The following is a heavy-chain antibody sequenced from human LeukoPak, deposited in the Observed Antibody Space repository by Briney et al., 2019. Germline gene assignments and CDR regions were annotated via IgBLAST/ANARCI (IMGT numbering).Heavy chain of an antibody. J-gene: IGHJ6*02. CDR2: ISSSSSTI. V-gene: IGHV3-48*01. Sequence: GGSLRLSCAASGFTFSSYSMNWVRQAPGKGLEWVSYISSSSSTIYYAGSVKGRFTISRDNAKNSLYLQMNSLRAEDTAVYYCAGPLEDYYYYGMDVWGQGTTVTVSS. CDR1: GFTFSSYS. CDR3: AGPLEDYYYYGMDV.